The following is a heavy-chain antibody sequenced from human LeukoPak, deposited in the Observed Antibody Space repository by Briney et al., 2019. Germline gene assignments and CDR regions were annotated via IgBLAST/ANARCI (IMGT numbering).Heavy chain of an antibody. Sequence: SETLSLTCGVSGGSVSSISYFWGWIRQPPGRGLQWIGSIYYSGSAYYNPSLQSRVAISVDTSRNQFSLKLTSVTAADTAVYYCARRPSWPSTSAFDIWGRGTMVTVSP. CDR3: ARRPSWPSTSAFDI. J-gene: IGHJ3*02. CDR2: IYYSGSA. V-gene: IGHV4-39*01. D-gene: IGHD2-2*01. CDR1: GGSVSSISYF.